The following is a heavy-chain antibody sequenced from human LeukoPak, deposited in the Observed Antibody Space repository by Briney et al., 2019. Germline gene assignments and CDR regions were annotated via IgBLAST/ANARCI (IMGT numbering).Heavy chain of an antibody. V-gene: IGHV3-7*01. D-gene: IGHD4-17*01. CDR2: IKEDGSNK. CDR3: ARDGTVTTPNWFDP. Sequence: PGGSLRLSCAASGFTFSDYWMAWVRPASGKGREWVANIKEDGSNKYYVDSVKGRFTISRDNATSSLYLQMNSLRAEDTAVYYCARDGTVTTPNWFDPWGQGTLVTVSS. J-gene: IGHJ5*02. CDR1: GFTFSDYW.